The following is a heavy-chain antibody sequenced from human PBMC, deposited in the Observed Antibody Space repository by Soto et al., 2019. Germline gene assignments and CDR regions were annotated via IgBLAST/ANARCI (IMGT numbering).Heavy chain of an antibody. CDR3: AKGGLRSFYYYHMDV. J-gene: IGHJ6*03. Sequence: QVQVVESGGGVVRPGTSLRLSCAASGFTFSEYGMHWVRQAPGKGLEWVAVISTDATKKYYTDSMEGRTTISRDNSKNMVYLQVNSLRGEDTAVYYCAKGGLRSFYYYHMDVWGKGTTVTVSS. D-gene: IGHD1-26*01. CDR2: ISTDATKK. V-gene: IGHV3-30*18. CDR1: GFTFSEYG.